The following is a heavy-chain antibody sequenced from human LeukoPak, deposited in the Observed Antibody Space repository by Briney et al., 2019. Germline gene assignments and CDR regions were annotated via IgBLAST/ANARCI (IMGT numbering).Heavy chain of an antibody. J-gene: IGHJ5*02. Sequence: ASVKVSCKASGYTFTSYGISWVRQAPGQGLEWMGWISAYNGNTNYAQKLQGRVTMTTDTSTSTAYMELRSLRSDDTAVYYCARVNYYDSSGYGSPTHWFDPWGQGTLVTVSS. CDR1: GYTFTSYG. D-gene: IGHD3-22*01. V-gene: IGHV1-18*01. CDR2: ISAYNGNT. CDR3: ARVNYYDSSGYGSPTHWFDP.